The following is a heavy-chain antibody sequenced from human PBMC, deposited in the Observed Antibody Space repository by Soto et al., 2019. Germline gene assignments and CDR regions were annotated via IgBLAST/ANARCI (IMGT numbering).Heavy chain of an antibody. CDR3: AKPLPYCSSTSCYAVFGY. J-gene: IGHJ4*02. D-gene: IGHD2-2*01. CDR2: ISGSGGST. V-gene: IGHV3-23*01. CDR1: GFTFSSYA. Sequence: GGSLRLSCAASGFTFSSYAMSWVRQAPGKGLEWVSAISGSGGSTYYADSVKGRFTISRDNSKNTLYLQMNSLRAEDTAVYYCAKPLPYCSSTSCYAVFGYWGQGTLVTVSS.